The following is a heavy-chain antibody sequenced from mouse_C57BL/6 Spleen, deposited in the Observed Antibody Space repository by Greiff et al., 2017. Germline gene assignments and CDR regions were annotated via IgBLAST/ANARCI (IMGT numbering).Heavy chain of an antibody. CDR2: INPGRGGT. Sequence: VQLQQSGAELVRPGTSVKVSCKASGYAFTNYLLEGVKQRHGQGLEWIGVINPGRGGTQYNEKLKGKATLTADKSSSNAYLQLSSLTSEVSAVYFFARSDWAFFDYWVQGTTLTVSS. J-gene: IGHJ2*01. CDR3: ARSDWAFFDY. CDR1: GYAFTNYL. D-gene: IGHD4-1*01. V-gene: IGHV1-54*01.